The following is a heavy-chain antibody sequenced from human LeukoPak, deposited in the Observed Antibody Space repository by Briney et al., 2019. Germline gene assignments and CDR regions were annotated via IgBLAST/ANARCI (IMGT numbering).Heavy chain of an antibody. CDR1: GFIFSSYG. CDR2: ISYDGSNK. Sequence: GGSLRLSCAASGFIFSSYGMHWVRQAPGKGLEWVAVISYDGSNKYYADSVKGRFTISRDNSKNTLYLQMNSLRAEDTAVYYCAKDRFDYYDSSDLSDYWGQGTLVTVSS. CDR3: AKDRFDYYDSSDLSDY. D-gene: IGHD3-22*01. J-gene: IGHJ4*02. V-gene: IGHV3-30*18.